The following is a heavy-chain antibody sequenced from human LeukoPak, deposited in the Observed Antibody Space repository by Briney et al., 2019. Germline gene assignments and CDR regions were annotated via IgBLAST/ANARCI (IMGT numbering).Heavy chain of an antibody. Sequence: PGGSLRLSCAASGFTVSSNYMSWVRQAPWKGLEWVSVIYSGGSTYYADSVKGRFTISRDNSKNTLYLQMNSLRAEDTAVYYCASGPIGSSWYLGWFDPWGQGTLVTVSS. V-gene: IGHV3-53*01. CDR2: IYSGGST. D-gene: IGHD6-13*01. J-gene: IGHJ5*02. CDR3: ASGPIGSSWYLGWFDP. CDR1: GFTVSSNY.